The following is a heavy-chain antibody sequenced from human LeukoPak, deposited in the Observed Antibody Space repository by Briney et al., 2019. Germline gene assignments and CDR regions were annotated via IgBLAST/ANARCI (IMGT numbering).Heavy chain of an antibody. D-gene: IGHD3-3*01. CDR2: IYYSGST. V-gene: IGHV4-59*12. CDR1: GGSISSYY. J-gene: IGHJ4*02. Sequence: SETLSLTCTVSGGSISSYYWSWIRQPPGKGLEWIGYIYYSGSTNYNPSLKSRVTISVDTSKNQFSLKLSSVTAADTAVYYCARGTYYDFWSGYYSTTVGPHFDYWGQGTLVTVSS. CDR3: ARGTYYDFWSGYYSTTVGPHFDY.